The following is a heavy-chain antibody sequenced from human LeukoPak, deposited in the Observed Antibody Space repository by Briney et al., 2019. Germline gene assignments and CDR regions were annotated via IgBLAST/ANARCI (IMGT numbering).Heavy chain of an antibody. D-gene: IGHD3-3*01. CDR3: AIYYDFWSAPRDY. J-gene: IGHJ4*02. V-gene: IGHV4-39*01. Sequence: SETLSLTCTVSGGSISSSSYYWGWIRQPPGKGLEWIGSIYYSGSTYYNPSLKSRVTISVDTSKNQFSLKLSSVTAADTAVYYCAIYYDFWSAPRDYWGQGTLVTVSS. CDR1: GGSISSSSYY. CDR2: IYYSGST.